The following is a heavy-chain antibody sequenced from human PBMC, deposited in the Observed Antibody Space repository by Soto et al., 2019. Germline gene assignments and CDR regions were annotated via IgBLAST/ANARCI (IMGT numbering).Heavy chain of an antibody. CDR3: AREPFITFGGVIVSPADY. J-gene: IGHJ4*02. D-gene: IGHD3-16*02. CDR1: GFTFSSYA. Sequence: PGGSLRLSCAASGFTFSSYAMHWVRQAPGKGLEYVSAISSNGGSTYYANSVKGRFTISRDNSKNTLYLQMGSLRAEDMAVYYCAREPFITFGGVIVSPADYWGQGTLVTVSS. CDR2: ISSNGGST. V-gene: IGHV3-64*01.